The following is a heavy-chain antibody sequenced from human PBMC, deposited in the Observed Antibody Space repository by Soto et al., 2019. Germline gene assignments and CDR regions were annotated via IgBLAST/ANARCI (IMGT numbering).Heavy chain of an antibody. CDR1: GFTFGSYA. J-gene: IGHJ4*02. V-gene: IGHV3-23*01. D-gene: IGHD3-22*01. CDR3: AKDFGIVVVITTFDY. Sequence: EVQLLESGGGLVQPGGSLRLSCAASGFTFGSYAMSWVRQAPGKGLEWVSAISGSGGSTYYADSVKGRFTISRDNSKNTLYLQMNSLRAEDTAVYYCAKDFGIVVVITTFDYWGQGTLVTVSS. CDR2: ISGSGGST.